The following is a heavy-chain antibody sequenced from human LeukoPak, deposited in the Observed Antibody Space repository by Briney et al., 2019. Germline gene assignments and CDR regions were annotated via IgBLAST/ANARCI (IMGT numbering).Heavy chain of an antibody. Sequence: PGGSLRLSCAPSGFTFSSYAMHWVRQAPGKGLEGVAVISYAGSNKFYADSVRGRVTISRDNSKNTLYLQMNNLKTEDTAVYYCARGQHRVTYSDDAFDIWGQGTMVTVSS. V-gene: IGHV3-30-3*01. CDR2: ISYAGSNK. CDR3: ARGQHRVTYSDDAFDI. D-gene: IGHD4-11*01. J-gene: IGHJ3*02. CDR1: GFTFSSYA.